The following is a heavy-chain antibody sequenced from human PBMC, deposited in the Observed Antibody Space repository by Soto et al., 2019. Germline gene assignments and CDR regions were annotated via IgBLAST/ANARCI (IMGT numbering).Heavy chain of an antibody. CDR1: GGSISSYY. J-gene: IGHJ4*02. CDR3: ARGAYDYIWGSYRYHDY. D-gene: IGHD3-16*02. V-gene: IGHV4-59*01. Sequence: PSETLSLTCTVSGGSISSYYWSWIRQPPGRGLEWIGYIYYSGSTNYNPSLKSRVTISVDTSKNQFSLKLSSVTAADTAVYYCARGAYDYIWGSYRYHDYWGQGTLVTVSS. CDR2: IYYSGST.